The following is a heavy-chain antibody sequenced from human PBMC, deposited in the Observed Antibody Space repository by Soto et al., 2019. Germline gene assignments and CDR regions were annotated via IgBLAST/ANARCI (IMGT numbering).Heavy chain of an antibody. Sequence: EVLLVESGGGMVQPGGSLKLSCAASGFVFKDSSIHWVRQASGKGLEWVGRIRDRAYSYATAYAESVKGRFTISRDDSKNTAYLQMSGLKTEDTASYYCTRLIRAAHDYLGKGTLVTVSS. CDR1: GFVFKDSS. D-gene: IGHD2-21*01. V-gene: IGHV3-73*01. J-gene: IGHJ4*02. CDR2: IRDRAYSYAT. CDR3: TRLIRAAHDY.